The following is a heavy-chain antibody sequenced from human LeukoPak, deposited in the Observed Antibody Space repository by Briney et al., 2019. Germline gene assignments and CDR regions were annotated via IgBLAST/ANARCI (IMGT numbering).Heavy chain of an antibody. V-gene: IGHV4-39*01. Sequence: PSETLSLTCTVSGGSISSSSYYWGWIRQPPGKGLEWIGSIYYSGSTYYNPSLKSRVTISVDTSKNQFSLKLSSVTAADTAVYYCARQGAYYYGSGSLSFDYWGQGTLVTVSS. CDR3: ARQGAYYYGSGSLSFDY. CDR2: IYYSGST. J-gene: IGHJ4*02. CDR1: GGSISSSSYY. D-gene: IGHD3-10*01.